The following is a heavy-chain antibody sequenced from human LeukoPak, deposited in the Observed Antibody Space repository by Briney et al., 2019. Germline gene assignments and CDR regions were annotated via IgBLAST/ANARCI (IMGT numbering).Heavy chain of an antibody. CDR1: GFTFSSYA. CDR3: ARGVGATFAGSWGYYFDY. Sequence: QPGGSLRLPCAASGFTFSSYAMPWVRQAPGKGLEWVAVISYDGSNKYYADSVKGRFTISKDNSKNTLYLQMNSLRAEDTAVYYCARGVGATFAGSWGYYFDYWGQGTLVTVSS. D-gene: IGHD1-26*01. J-gene: IGHJ4*02. CDR2: ISYDGSNK. V-gene: IGHV3-30-3*01.